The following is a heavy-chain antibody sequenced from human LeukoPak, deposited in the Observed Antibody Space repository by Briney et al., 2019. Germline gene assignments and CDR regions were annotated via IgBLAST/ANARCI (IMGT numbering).Heavy chain of an antibody. D-gene: IGHD3-22*01. J-gene: IGHJ6*02. CDR1: VFTFSSYS. CDR2: ISGTSNYI. V-gene: IGHV3-21*01. CDR3: ARVWGYDDSSGYRTYYSYGMDV. Sequence: GGSLRLSCAASVFTFSSYSMNWVRQAPGQGLGWVSSISGTSNYIFYANSVKGRFTISRDNAKNSLYLQMNSLRAEDTAVYYCARVWGYDDSSGYRTYYSYGMDVWGQGTTVTVSS.